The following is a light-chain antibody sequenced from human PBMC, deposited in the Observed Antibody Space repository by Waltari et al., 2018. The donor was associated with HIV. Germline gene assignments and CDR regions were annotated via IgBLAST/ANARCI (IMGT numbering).Light chain of an antibody. V-gene: IGKV4-1*01. CDR3: QQYYSTPYT. CDR2: WAS. Sequence: DIVMTQSPDSLAVSLGERATINCQSSQSVLYTSNNKNHLAWYQQKPGQPPKLLIYWASTRDSGVPDRFSGSGSGTDFTLTISSLQAEDVAVYFCQQYYSTPYTFGQGTKLEIK. CDR1: QSVLYTSNNKNH. J-gene: IGKJ2*01.